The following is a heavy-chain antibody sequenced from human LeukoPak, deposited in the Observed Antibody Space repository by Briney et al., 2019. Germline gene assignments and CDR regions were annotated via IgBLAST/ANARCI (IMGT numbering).Heavy chain of an antibody. CDR2: FSRSGPDT. CDR3: AKGSLGSWYYFDY. V-gene: IGHV3-23*01. J-gene: IGHJ4*02. CDR1: GFTFGSSA. D-gene: IGHD6-13*01. Sequence: GGFLRLSCAASGFTFGSSAMSWVRQAPGKGPEWVSTFSRSGPDTYYADSVKGRFTIFRDNSKNTLYLQMNSLRAEDTAVYYCAKGSLGSWYYFDYWGQGTLVTVSS.